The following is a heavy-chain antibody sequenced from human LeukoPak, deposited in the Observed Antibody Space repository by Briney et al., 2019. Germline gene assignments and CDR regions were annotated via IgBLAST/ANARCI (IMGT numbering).Heavy chain of an antibody. J-gene: IGHJ5*01. Sequence: GGSLILSCTASGFAFSVYAMSWLRQPPGKGLEWVSTINANSGTTSYAASVRGRFTISRDNSKNTLYLQLNTLRADDTATYYCAKPISGGLAVTADWFHPWGQGTLVVVSS. CDR2: INANSGTT. CDR3: AKPISGGLAVTADWFHP. D-gene: IGHD6-19*01. CDR1: GFAFSVYA. V-gene: IGHV3-23*01.